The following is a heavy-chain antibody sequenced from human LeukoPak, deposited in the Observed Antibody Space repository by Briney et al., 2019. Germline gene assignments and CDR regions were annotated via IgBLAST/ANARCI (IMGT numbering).Heavy chain of an antibody. D-gene: IGHD6-19*01. V-gene: IGHV4-59*01. J-gene: IGHJ4*02. CDR2: IYYSGST. Sequence: SETLSLTCTASGCSISSYYWSWIRQPPGKGLEWIGYIYYSGSTNYNPSLKSRVTISVDTSKNQFSLKLGSVTAADTAVYYCARGKGAVPLPFDYWGQGTLVTVSS. CDR3: ARGKGAVPLPFDY. CDR1: GCSISSYY.